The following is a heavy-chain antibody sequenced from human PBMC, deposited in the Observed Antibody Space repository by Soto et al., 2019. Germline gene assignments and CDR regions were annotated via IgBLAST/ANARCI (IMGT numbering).Heavy chain of an antibody. CDR2: IYYSGIT. CDR3: ARHGSN. CDR1: GVSISNSSYY. V-gene: IGHV4-39*01. Sequence: SETLSLTCTVSGVSISNSSYYWGWIRRPPGKGLEWIGTIYYSGITYYNPCLKSRVTISVDTSKNQFSLKLTSVTAADTAVYYCARHGSNWGQGTLVTVS. J-gene: IGHJ4*02.